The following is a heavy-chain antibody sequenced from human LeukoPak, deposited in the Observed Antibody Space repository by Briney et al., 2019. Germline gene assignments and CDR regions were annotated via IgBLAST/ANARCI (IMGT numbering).Heavy chain of an antibody. CDR1: GFTFTSYI. D-gene: IGHD3-3*01. Sequence: GGSLRLSCAASGFTFTSYIMNWVRQAPGKGLEWVSSISNSSNYIYYADSMKGRFTVSRDNAKNSLYLQMNSLRAEDTAVYYCARDFRFLEDYWGQGTLVTVSS. CDR3: ARDFRFLEDY. J-gene: IGHJ4*02. V-gene: IGHV3-21*01. CDR2: ISNSSNYI.